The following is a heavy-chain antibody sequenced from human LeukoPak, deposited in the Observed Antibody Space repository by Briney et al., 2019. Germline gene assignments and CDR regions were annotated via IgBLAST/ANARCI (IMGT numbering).Heavy chain of an antibody. D-gene: IGHD3-10*01. CDR2: IYSGDTT. V-gene: IGHV3-66*01. J-gene: IGHJ4*02. CDR3: ASILRSSSGYYFDY. Sequence: GGSLRLSCAASGFTVSTNYMSWVRQAPGKGLEWVSVIYSGDTTFYADSVRGKFTISRDNSKNTLYLQTNSLRAEDTAAYYCASILRSSSGYYFDYWGQGTLVTVSS. CDR1: GFTVSTNY.